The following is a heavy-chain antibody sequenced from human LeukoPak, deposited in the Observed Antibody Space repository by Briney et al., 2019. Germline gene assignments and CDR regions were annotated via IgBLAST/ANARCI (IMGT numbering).Heavy chain of an antibody. CDR1: GYTFTSYA. CDR3: ASSGDCNSTNCYMGVVAVGDMDV. Sequence: ASVKVSCKASGYTFTSYAMNWVRQAPGQGLEWMGWINTNTGNPTYAQGFTGRFVFSLDTSVSTAYLQISSLKAEDTAVYYCASSGDCNSTNCYMGVVAVGDMDVWGKGTTVTVSS. V-gene: IGHV7-4-1*02. D-gene: IGHD2-2*02. CDR2: INTNTGNP. J-gene: IGHJ6*03.